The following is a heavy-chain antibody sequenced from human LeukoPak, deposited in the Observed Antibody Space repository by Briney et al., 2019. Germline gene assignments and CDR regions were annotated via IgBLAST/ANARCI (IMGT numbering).Heavy chain of an antibody. J-gene: IGHJ4*02. CDR3: ARDRYCSGWYPQSFVY. CDR1: GITFSSYA. Sequence: GGSLRLSCAASGITFSSYAMHWVRQAPGKGLEWVAVISYDGSNKYYADSVKGRFTISRDNSKNTLYLQMNSLRAEDTAVYYCARDRYCSGWYPQSFVYWGQGTLVTVSS. V-gene: IGHV3-30-3*01. CDR2: ISYDGSNK. D-gene: IGHD6-19*01.